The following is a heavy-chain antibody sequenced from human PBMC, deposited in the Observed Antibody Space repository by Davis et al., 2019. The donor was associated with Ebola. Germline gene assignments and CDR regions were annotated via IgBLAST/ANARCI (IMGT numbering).Heavy chain of an antibody. CDR1: GFTFSNAW. Sequence: GESLKISCAASGFTFSNAWMSWVRQAPGKGLEWVGRIKSKTDGGTTDYAAPVKGRFTISRDDSKNTLYLQMNSLRTEDTAVYYCTTDLGATPFDYWGQGTLVTVSS. CDR3: TTDLGATPFDY. CDR2: IKSKTDGGTT. D-gene: IGHD1-26*01. J-gene: IGHJ4*02. V-gene: IGHV3-15*01.